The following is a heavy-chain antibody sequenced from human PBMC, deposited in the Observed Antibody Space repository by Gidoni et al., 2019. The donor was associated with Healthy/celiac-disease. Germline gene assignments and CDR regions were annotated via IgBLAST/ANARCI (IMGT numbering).Heavy chain of an antibody. J-gene: IGHJ4*02. CDR3: ARNRYCTNGVCYPGIDY. CDR1: AGPFSSYA. CDR2: IIPSFGTA. Sequence: QVQLVQSGAEVKKPGSSAKVSCKASAGPFSSYATSWVRQAPGQGLEWMGGIIPSFGTANFAQKFQGRVTITADESTSTAYMELSSLRSEDTAVYYCARNRYCTNGVCYPGIDYWGQGTLVTVSS. V-gene: IGHV1-69*01. D-gene: IGHD2-8*01.